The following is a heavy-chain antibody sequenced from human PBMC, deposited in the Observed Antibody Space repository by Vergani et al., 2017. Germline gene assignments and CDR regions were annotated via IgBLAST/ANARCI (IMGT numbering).Heavy chain of an antibody. CDR3: AASIAARRMYYYYYMDV. V-gene: IGHV4-34*01. CDR2: INHSGST. J-gene: IGHJ6*03. CDR1: GGSFSGYY. Sequence: QVQLQQWGAGLLKPSETLSLTCAVYGGSFSGYYWSWIRQPPGKGQGWIGEINHSGSTNYNPSLKSRVTISVDTSKNQFSLKLSSVTAADTAVYYCAASIAARRMYYYYYMDVWGKGTTVTVSS. D-gene: IGHD6-6*01.